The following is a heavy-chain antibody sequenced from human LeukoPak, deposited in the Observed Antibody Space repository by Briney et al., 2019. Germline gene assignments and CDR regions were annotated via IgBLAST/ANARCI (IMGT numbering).Heavy chain of an antibody. J-gene: IGHJ5*02. CDR3: ARGKMYSGSYTNWFDP. CDR1: GYTFTGYY. Sequence: ASVKVSCKASGYTFTGYYMHWVRQAPGQGLEWMGWINPNSGGTNYAQKLQGRVTMTTDTSTSTAYMELRSLRSDDTAVYYCARGKMYSGSYTNWFDPWGQGTLVTVSS. D-gene: IGHD3-10*01. CDR2: INPNSGGT. V-gene: IGHV1-2*02.